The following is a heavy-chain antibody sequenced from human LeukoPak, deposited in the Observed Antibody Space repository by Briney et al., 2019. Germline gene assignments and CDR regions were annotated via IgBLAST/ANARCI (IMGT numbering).Heavy chain of an antibody. CDR2: ISGSGGST. J-gene: IGHJ4*02. CDR3: ARDVQLYGDYLGY. Sequence: GGSLRLSCAASGFTFSSYAMSWVRQAPGKGLEWVSAISGSGGSTYYADSVKGRFTISRDNSKNTLYLQMNSLRAEDTALYYCARDVQLYGDYLGYWGQGTLVTVSS. V-gene: IGHV3-23*01. D-gene: IGHD4-17*01. CDR1: GFTFSSYA.